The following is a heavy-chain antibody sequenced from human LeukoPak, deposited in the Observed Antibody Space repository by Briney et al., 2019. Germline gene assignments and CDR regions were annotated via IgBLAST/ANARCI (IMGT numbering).Heavy chain of an antibody. Sequence: SETLSLTCSVSGGTTITNYYWSWIRQPPGKGLEWIGNVFYTGTTNYNPSFTGRVTISVDTSKNQFSLRLSSVTAADTAVYYCARHATWLQLWLTYWGQGHLVTVSS. CDR1: GGTTITNYY. CDR2: VFYTGTT. D-gene: IGHD5-18*01. J-gene: IGHJ4*02. V-gene: IGHV4-59*08. CDR3: ARHATWLQLWLTY.